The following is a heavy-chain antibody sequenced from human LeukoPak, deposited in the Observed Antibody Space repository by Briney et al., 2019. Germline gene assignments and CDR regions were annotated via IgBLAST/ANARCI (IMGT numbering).Heavy chain of an antibody. CDR1: GFTFSSYE. Sequence: AGGCLRLSCAASGFTFSSYEMSWVRQAPGKGLEWVSYISSSVSNIYYADSVKGRFTISRDNAKNSLYLQMNSLRAEDTALYYCARDPGMVYAQYYFDYWGQGTLVTVSS. V-gene: IGHV3-48*03. D-gene: IGHD2-8*01. J-gene: IGHJ4*02. CDR3: ARDPGMVYAQYYFDY. CDR2: ISSSVSNI.